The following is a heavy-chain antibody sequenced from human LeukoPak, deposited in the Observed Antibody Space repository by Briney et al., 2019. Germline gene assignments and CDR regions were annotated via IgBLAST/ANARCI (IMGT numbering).Heavy chain of an antibody. CDR2: INPNSGGT. V-gene: IGHV1-2*06. CDR3: ARAFFFDY. Sequence: ASVTVSCKASGYTFTSYGISWVRQAPGQGLEWMGRINPNSGGTNYAQKFQGRVTMTRDTSISTAYMELSRLRSDDTAVYYCARAFFFDYWGQGTLVTVSS. J-gene: IGHJ4*02. CDR1: GYTFTSYG.